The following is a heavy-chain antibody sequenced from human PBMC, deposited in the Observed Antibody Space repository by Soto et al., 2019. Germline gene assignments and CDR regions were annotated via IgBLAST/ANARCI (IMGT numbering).Heavy chain of an antibody. J-gene: IGHJ4*02. CDR2: ISAYNGNT. Sequence: ASVKVSCKASGYTFTSYGISWVRQAPGQGLEWMGWISAYNGNTNYAQKLQGRVTMTTDTSTSTAYMELRSLRSDATAVYYCAGGGYDILTGIVYYFDYWGQGTLVIVSS. D-gene: IGHD3-9*01. V-gene: IGHV1-18*01. CDR1: GYTFTSYG. CDR3: AGGGYDILTGIVYYFDY.